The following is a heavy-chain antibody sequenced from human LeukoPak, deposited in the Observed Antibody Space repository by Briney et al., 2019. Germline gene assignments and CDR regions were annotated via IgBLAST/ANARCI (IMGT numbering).Heavy chain of an antibody. J-gene: IGHJ1*01. V-gene: IGHV1-2*06. CDR3: ASYSYDSSGYYYLYFQH. D-gene: IGHD3-22*01. Sequence: ASVKVSCKXSGYTFTGYYMHWVRQAPGQGLEWMGRINPNSGGTNYAQKFQGRVTMTRDTSISTAYMELSRLRSDDTAVYYCASYSYDSSGYYYLYFQHWGQGTLVTVSS. CDR2: INPNSGGT. CDR1: GYTFTGYY.